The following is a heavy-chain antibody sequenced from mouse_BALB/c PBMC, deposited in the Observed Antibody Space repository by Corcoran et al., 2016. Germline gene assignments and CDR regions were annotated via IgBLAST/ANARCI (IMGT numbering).Heavy chain of an antibody. V-gene: IGHV8-8*01. Sequence: QVTLKESGPGILQPSQTLSLTCSFSGVSLSTSGMGVGWIRQPSGKGLEWLAHIWWDDVKRYDPALKSRLTISKDTSNSQVFLKIASVDTADTAAYYCARTWDEGYFDYWGQGTTLTVSS. CDR3: ARTWDEGYFDY. D-gene: IGHD4-1*01. CDR1: GVSLSTSGMG. J-gene: IGHJ2*01. CDR2: IWWDDVK.